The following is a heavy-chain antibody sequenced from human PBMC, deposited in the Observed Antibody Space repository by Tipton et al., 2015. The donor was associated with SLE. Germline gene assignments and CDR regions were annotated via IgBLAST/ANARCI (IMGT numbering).Heavy chain of an antibody. CDR3: ARETEDTGWIHSREYIYYHYYVDV. CDR1: GGSISHFY. J-gene: IGHJ6*03. D-gene: IGHD6-19*01. Sequence: TLSLTCSVSGGSISHFYWSWIRQPPGKGLEWIAYIYYSGTTNYNPSLKSRVSISVDTSKNQFSLELSSVTAADTAVYYCARETEDTGWIHSREYIYYHYYVDVWDQGP. V-gene: IGHV4-59*12. CDR2: IYYSGTT.